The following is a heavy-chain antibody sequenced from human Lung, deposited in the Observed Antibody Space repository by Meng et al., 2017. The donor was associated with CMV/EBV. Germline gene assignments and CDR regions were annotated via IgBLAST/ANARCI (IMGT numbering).Heavy chain of an antibody. D-gene: IGHD3-10*01. V-gene: IGHV4-31*03. Sequence: LRLSCSVSGASVSSGASYWSWNRQRPGQGLEWFGHIDYSRITYSNPSLNGRLTISVDTSRNQYSLKLRSVTAADTAVYYCARVRASGSADFWGQGTLVTVSS. CDR2: IDYSRIT. J-gene: IGHJ4*02. CDR3: ARVRASGSADF. CDR1: GASVSSGASY.